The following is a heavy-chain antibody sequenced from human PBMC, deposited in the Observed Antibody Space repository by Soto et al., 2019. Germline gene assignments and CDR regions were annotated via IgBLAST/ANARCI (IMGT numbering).Heavy chain of an antibody. J-gene: IGHJ3*02. CDR3: ARNALLSTVLTHDASVI. V-gene: IGHV4-31*03. CDR1: GGSIRSGGYY. Sequence: QVQLQESGPGLVKPSQTLSLTCNVSGGSIRSGGYYWSRIRQHPGKGLEWIGYIYDSGSTHYNPSLKSRVTLEIDTSKNQFSLKLNSVTVADTAVYYSARNALLSTVLTHDASVISGQGTVVTVSS. CDR2: IYDSGST. D-gene: IGHD3-9*01.